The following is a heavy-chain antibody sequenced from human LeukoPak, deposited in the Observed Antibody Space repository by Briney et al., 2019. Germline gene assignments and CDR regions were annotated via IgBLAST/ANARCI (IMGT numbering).Heavy chain of an antibody. V-gene: IGHV4-59*06. Sequence: SETLSLTCTVSGGSISSYYWSWIRQHPGKGLEWIGYIYYSGSTYYNPSLKSRVTISVDTSKNQFSLKLSSVTAADTAVYYCARRAIVGPTYYFDYWGQGTLVTVSS. CDR3: ARRAIVGPTYYFDY. CDR2: IYYSGST. D-gene: IGHD3-22*01. J-gene: IGHJ4*02. CDR1: GGSISSYY.